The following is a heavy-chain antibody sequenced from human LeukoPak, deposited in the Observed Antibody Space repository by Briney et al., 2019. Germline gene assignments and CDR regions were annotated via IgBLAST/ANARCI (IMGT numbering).Heavy chain of an antibody. J-gene: IGHJ4*02. Sequence: GGSLRLSCAASGFTFSNYWMSWVRQAPGVGLEWVANIKEDGSEKYYVDSVKGRFTISRDNAKNSLYLQMNGLRAEDTAVYYCARDYNYLFHYWGQGTLVTVSS. V-gene: IGHV3-7*03. CDR1: GFTFSNYW. D-gene: IGHD5-24*01. CDR2: IKEDGSEK. CDR3: ARDYNYLFHY.